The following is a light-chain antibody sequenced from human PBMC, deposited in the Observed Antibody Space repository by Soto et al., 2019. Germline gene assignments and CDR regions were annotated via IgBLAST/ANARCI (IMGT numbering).Light chain of an antibody. CDR2: EVN. Sequence: QSGLAQPPSASGSPGQSVAISCTGTSSDVGGYSYVSWYRQHPGKAPKLMIYEVNERPSGVPDRFSGSKSRNTASLTVSGLQAEDEADYYCSSYAGSSNVFGTGTKVTVL. CDR1: SSDVGGYSY. CDR3: SSYAGSSNV. J-gene: IGLJ1*01. V-gene: IGLV2-8*01.